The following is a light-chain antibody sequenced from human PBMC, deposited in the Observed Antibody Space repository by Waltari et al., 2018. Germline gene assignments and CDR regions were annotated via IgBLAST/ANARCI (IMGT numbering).Light chain of an antibody. J-gene: IGKJ2*01. CDR1: QNLLYNSDNKNY. CDR3: QQCYSTPYT. V-gene: IGKV4-1*01. CDR2: WAS. Sequence: DIVMTQSPDSLAVSRGERVTTNCRSSQNLLYNSDNKNYLAWFQQKPGQPPKLLIYWASTRESGVPDRFSGSGSGTEFTLTISSLQAADVAVYYCQQCYSTPYTFGQGTKLEIK.